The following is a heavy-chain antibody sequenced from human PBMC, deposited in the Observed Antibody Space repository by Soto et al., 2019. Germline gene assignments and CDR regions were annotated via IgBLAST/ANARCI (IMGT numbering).Heavy chain of an antibody. CDR3: AREGGMVRGVIKGNYYYGMDV. CDR2: IYSGGST. CDR1: GFTVSSNY. D-gene: IGHD3-10*01. V-gene: IGHV3-53*01. J-gene: IGHJ6*02. Sequence: GSLRLSCAASGFTVSSNYMSWVRQAPGKGLEWVSVIYSGGSTYYADSVKGRFTISRDNSKNTLYLQMNSLRAEDTAVYYCAREGGMVRGVIKGNYYYGMDVWGQGTTVTVSS.